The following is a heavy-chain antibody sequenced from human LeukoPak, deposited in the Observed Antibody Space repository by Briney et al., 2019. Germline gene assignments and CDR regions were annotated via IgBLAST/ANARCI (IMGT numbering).Heavy chain of an antibody. J-gene: IGHJ5*02. CDR2: MNPNSGNT. CDR1: GYTFTSYD. D-gene: IGHD6-13*01. CDR3: APSSSQWGGNWFDP. Sequence: ASVKVSCKASGYTFTSYDINWVRQATGQGLEWMGWMNPNSGNTGYAQKFQGRVTMTRNTSISAAYMELSSLRSEDTAVYYCAPSSSQWGGNWFDPWGQGTLVTVSS. V-gene: IGHV1-8*01.